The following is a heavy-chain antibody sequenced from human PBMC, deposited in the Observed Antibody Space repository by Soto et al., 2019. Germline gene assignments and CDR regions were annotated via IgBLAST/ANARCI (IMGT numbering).Heavy chain of an antibody. Sequence: SDTLSLTCTVSGGSISTITYYWGWIRQPPGKGLEWIGTIYYSGSTYYTPSLKSRVTISVDTSANQFSLKLNDVTAADTAVYYCARHLYNYGSGSYFDYWGQGTPVTVSS. J-gene: IGHJ4*02. CDR3: ARHLYNYGSGSYFDY. V-gene: IGHV4-39*01. D-gene: IGHD3-10*01. CDR2: IYYSGST. CDR1: GGSISTITYY.